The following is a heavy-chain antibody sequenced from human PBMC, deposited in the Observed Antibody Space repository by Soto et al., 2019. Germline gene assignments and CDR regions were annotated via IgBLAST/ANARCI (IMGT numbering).Heavy chain of an antibody. CDR1: GGSISSYY. V-gene: IGHV4-59*08. Sequence: SETLSLTCSVSGGSISSYYWTWIRQPPGKGLEWIGYIYDRGNTNYNPSLQSRVTISVDTSKNQLSLHLSSVTDADTAVYYCAGSRITATRSDYWGQGTLVTVSS. CDR3: AGSRITATRSDY. J-gene: IGHJ4*02. D-gene: IGHD1-20*01. CDR2: IYDRGNT.